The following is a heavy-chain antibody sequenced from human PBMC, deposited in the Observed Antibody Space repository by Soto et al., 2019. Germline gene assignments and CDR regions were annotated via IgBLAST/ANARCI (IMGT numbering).Heavy chain of an antibody. D-gene: IGHD4-17*01. V-gene: IGHV3-23*01. CDR2: ISGSGGST. J-gene: IGHJ6*03. CDR1: GFTFSSYA. CDR3: AKCPLPWGDYGFDYYYYYYMDV. Sequence: GGSLRLSCAASGFTFSSYAMSWVRQAPGKGLEWVSAISGSGGSTYYADSVKGRFTISRDNSKNTLYLQMNSLRAEDTAVYYCAKCPLPWGDYGFDYYYYYYMDVWGKGTTVTVSS.